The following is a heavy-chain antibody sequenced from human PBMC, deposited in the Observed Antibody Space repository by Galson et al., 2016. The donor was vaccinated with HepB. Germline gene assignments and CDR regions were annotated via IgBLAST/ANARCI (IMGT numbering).Heavy chain of an antibody. Sequence: SVKVSCKASGYSFTNYYIHWLRRAPGEGLEWVGIINPSGGSTGYAQKFQGRVTMTRDTSTSIVYMDLTSLRSEDTAVHYCARDRGYYSHFDSWGQGTLVTVSA. CDR3: ARDRGYYSHFDS. V-gene: IGHV1-46*01. CDR1: GYSFTNYY. CDR2: INPSGGST. J-gene: IGHJ4*02. D-gene: IGHD1-26*01.